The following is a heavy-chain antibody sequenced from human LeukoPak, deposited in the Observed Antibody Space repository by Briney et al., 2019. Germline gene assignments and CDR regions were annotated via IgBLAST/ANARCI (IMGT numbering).Heavy chain of an antibody. CDR2: ISSSGGTI. J-gene: IGHJ3*02. CDR1: GFTFSNYE. Sequence: GGSLRLSCAASGFTFSNYEMNWVRQAPGTGLEWVSYISSSGGTIYYADSVKGRFTISRDNAKNSLYLQMNSLRAEDTAVYYCAPRRGFEWAFDMWGQGTVVTVSS. V-gene: IGHV3-48*03. D-gene: IGHD3-10*01. CDR3: APRRGFEWAFDM.